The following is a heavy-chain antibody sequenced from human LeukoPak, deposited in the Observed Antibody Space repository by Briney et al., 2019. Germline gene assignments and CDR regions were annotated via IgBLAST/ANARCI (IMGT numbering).Heavy chain of an antibody. CDR1: GYSFSSYW. CDR2: IDPSDSYT. V-gene: IGHV5-10-1*01. J-gene: IGHJ4*02. CDR3: ARHFDDLSGYYSDPSGF. D-gene: IGHD3-3*01. Sequence: GESLKISCKGSGYSFSSYWISWVRQMPGEGLEWMGSIDPSDSYTNYSPSFEGRVTISADKSISTAYLQWSSLKASDSAVYYCARHFDDLSGYYSDPSGFWGQGTLVTVSS.